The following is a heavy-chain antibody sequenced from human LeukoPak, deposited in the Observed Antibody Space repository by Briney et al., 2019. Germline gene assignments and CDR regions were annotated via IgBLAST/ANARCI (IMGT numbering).Heavy chain of an antibody. V-gene: IGHV4-59*08. D-gene: IGHD3-16*01. Sequence: SETLSLTCTVPGGSISSYYWSWIRQPPGKGLEWIGYVYYSGSTNYNPSLKSRITISVDTSKNQFSLRLSSVTAADTAIYYCARRKTRGGPIDSWGQGTLVTVSS. J-gene: IGHJ5*01. CDR3: ARRKTRGGPIDS. CDR1: GGSISSYY. CDR2: VYYSGST.